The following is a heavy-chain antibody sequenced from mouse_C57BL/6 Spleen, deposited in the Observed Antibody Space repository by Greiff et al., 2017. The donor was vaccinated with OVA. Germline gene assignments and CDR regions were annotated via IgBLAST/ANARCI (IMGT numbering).Heavy chain of an antibody. CDR1: GFTFSSYA. D-gene: IGHD2-1*01. Sequence: EVKLVESGGGLVKPGGSLKLSCAASGFTFSSYAMSWVRQTPEKRLEWVATISDGGSYTYYPDNVKGRFTISRDNAKNNLYLQMSHLKSEDTAMYYCARDVTRFAYWGQGTLVTVSA. J-gene: IGHJ3*01. CDR2: ISDGGSYT. CDR3: ARDVTRFAY. V-gene: IGHV5-4*01.